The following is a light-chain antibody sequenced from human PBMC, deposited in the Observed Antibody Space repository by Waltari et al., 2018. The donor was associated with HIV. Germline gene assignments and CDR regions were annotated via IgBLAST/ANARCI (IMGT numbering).Light chain of an antibody. J-gene: IGLJ3*02. CDR3: QVWDSSTDHWV. V-gene: IGLV3-21*04. Sequence: SYVLTQPPSVSVAPGKTARINCGGNNIGRKSVNWYQQKQGQAPVVVIYDDSDRPSGIPERFSGSNSGNTATLTISRVEAGDEADYYCQVWDSSTDHWVFGGGTKLTVL. CDR1: NIGRKS. CDR2: DDS.